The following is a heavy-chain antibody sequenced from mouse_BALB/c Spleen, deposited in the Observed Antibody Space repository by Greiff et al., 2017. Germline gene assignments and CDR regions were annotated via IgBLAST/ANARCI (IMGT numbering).Heavy chain of an antibody. CDR3: ARRWLTGNAMDY. D-gene: IGHD4-1*01. CDR1: GYSITSDYA. Sequence: EVQLQQSGPGLVKPSQSLSLTCTVTGYSITSDYAWNWIRQFPGNKLEWMGYISYSGSTSYNPSLKSRISITRDTSKNQFFLQLNSVTTEDTATYYCARRWLTGNAMDYWGQGTSVTVSS. V-gene: IGHV3-2*02. CDR2: ISYSGST. J-gene: IGHJ4*01.